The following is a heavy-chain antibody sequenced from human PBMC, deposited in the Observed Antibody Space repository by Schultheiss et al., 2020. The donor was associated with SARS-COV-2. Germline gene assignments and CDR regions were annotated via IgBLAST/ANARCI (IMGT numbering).Heavy chain of an antibody. D-gene: IGHD3-22*01. V-gene: IGHV3-21*01. Sequence: GGSLRLSCAASGFTFSSYSMNWVRQAPGNGLEWVSSISSSSSYIYYADSVKGRFTISRDNAKNSLYLQMNSLRAEDTAVYYCARGTPWYYYDSSGQYDYWGQGTLVTVSS. CDR1: GFTFSSYS. CDR3: ARGTPWYYYDSSGQYDY. CDR2: ISSSSSYI. J-gene: IGHJ4*02.